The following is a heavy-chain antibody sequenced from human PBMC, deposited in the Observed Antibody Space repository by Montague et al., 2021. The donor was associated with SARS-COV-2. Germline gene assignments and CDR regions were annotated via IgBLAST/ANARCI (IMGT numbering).Heavy chain of an antibody. J-gene: IGHJ4*02. D-gene: IGHD3-22*01. V-gene: IGHV3-33*01. CDR3: ARDPAPYYYDSSGYYGY. Sequence: SLRLSCAASGFTFSSYGMHWVRQAPGKGLEWAAVIWYDGSNKYYADSVKGRFTISRDNSKNTLYLQMNSLRAEDTAVYYCARDPAPYYYDSSGYYGYWGQGTLVTVSS. CDR1: GFTFSSYG. CDR2: IWYDGSNK.